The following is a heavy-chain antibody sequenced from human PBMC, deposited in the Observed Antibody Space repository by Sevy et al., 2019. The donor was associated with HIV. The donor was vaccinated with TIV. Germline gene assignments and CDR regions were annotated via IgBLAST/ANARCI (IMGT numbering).Heavy chain of an antibody. Sequence: GGSLRLSCEASGFTFKNYEMNWVRQAPGKGLEWISYISSSETTIEYADSVKGRFTVSRDNTKNSLYLQMNSLRAEDTAIYYCARVDAYYVKGFDPWGQGTLVTVSS. CDR3: ARVDAYYVKGFDP. D-gene: IGHD3-10*02. CDR1: GFTFKNYE. V-gene: IGHV3-48*03. J-gene: IGHJ5*02. CDR2: ISSSETTI.